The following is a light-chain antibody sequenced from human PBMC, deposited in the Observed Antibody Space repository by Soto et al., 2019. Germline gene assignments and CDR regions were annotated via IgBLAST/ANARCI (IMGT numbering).Light chain of an antibody. J-gene: IGKJ5*01. V-gene: IGKV3-11*01. CDR3: QQRTRWPMT. Sequence: EIMLKHSPGTLSLSPGERATLSSRASQSVSSYLAWYQQKPGQAPRLLIYDGSKRAAGVPDRISGDGSGTDYTLTISSLEPEDFAVYYCQQRTRWPMTFGQGTRLEIK. CDR2: DGS. CDR1: QSVSSY.